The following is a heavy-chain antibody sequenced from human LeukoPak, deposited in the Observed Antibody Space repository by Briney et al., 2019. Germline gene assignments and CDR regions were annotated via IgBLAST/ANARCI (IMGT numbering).Heavy chain of an antibody. J-gene: IGHJ6*03. CDR3: ARVGDSSGYVDLDYMDV. D-gene: IGHD3-22*01. CDR2: INPSGGST. CDR1: GYTFTSYY. V-gene: IGHV1-46*01. Sequence: GASVKVSCKASGYTFTSYYMHWVRQAPGQGLEWMGIINPSGGSTSYAQKFQGIVTMTRDMSTSTVYMELSSLRSEGTAVYYGARVGDSSGYVDLDYMDVWGKGTTVTVSS.